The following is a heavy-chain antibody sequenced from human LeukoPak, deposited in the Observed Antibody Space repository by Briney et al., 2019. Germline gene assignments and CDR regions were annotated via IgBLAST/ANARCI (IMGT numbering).Heavy chain of an antibody. V-gene: IGHV1-18*01. CDR2: ISAYNGNT. J-gene: IGHJ6*03. Sequence: ASVKVSCKASGYTFTSYGISWVRQAPGQGLEWMGWISAYNGNTNYAQKLQGRVTMTTGTSTSTAYMELRSLRSDDTAVYYCARGITIFGVAIRWGNYYYYMDVWGKGTTVTVSS. CDR3: ARGITIFGVAIRWGNYYYYMDV. D-gene: IGHD3-3*01. CDR1: GYTFTSYG.